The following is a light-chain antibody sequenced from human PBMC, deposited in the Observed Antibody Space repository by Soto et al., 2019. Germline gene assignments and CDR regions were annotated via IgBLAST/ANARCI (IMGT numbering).Light chain of an antibody. CDR3: SSYTSSSTLG. CDR1: SSDVGGYKY. CDR2: EVG. J-gene: IGLJ3*02. V-gene: IGLV2-14*01. Sequence: QSALTQPASVSGSPGQSITISCTGTSSDVGGYKYVSWYQQHPGKAPKLMIYEVGNRPSGVSQRFSGSKSGNTASLTIFGLQAEDEADYYCSSYTSSSTLGFGGGTKVTVL.